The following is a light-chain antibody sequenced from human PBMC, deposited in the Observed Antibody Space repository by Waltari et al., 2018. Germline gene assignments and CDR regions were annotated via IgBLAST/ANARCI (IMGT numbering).Light chain of an antibody. CDR2: HDS. Sequence: SYEVTQPPSVSVSPGQTASITCSGDNLGDKYISCYQQKPGQSPVRVIYHDSKRPPGIPDRFSGSNSGNTATLTISGTQAMDETDYYCLAWDGSGYVFGTGTKVTVL. CDR3: LAWDGSGYV. CDR1: NLGDKY. J-gene: IGLJ1*01. V-gene: IGLV3-1*01.